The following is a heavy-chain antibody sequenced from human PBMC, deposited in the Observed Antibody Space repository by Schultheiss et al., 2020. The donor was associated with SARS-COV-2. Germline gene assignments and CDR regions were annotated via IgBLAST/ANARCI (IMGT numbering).Heavy chain of an antibody. CDR1: GFTFSDHY. Sequence: GGSLRLSCAASGFTFSDHYMDWVRQAPGKGLEWVGRTRNKANSYTTEYAASVKGRFIISRDDSKNSLYLQMNSLKSEDTAVYYCARVRLSGSRYYDYWGQGTLVTVSS. V-gene: IGHV3-72*01. J-gene: IGHJ4*02. CDR3: ARVRLSGSRYYDY. CDR2: TRNKANSYTT. D-gene: IGHD3-10*01.